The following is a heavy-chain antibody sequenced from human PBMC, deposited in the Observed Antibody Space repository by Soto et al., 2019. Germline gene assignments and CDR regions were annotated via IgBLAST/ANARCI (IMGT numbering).Heavy chain of an antibody. CDR2: INPNGGST. Sequence: QVQLVQSGAEVKKPGASVKVSCKASGYTFTSYYMHWVRQAPGQGLEWMGIINPNGGSTSYAQKFQGRVTMTRDTSTSTVYMELSSLRSEDTAVYYCARARMVGATIGVFDYWGQGTLVTVSS. V-gene: IGHV1-46*01. D-gene: IGHD1-26*01. CDR3: ARARMVGATIGVFDY. J-gene: IGHJ4*02. CDR1: GYTFTSYY.